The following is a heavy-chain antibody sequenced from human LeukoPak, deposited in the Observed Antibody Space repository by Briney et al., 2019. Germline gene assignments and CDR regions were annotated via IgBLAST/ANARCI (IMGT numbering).Heavy chain of an antibody. CDR2: VHFSGTT. CDR3: ARGGDWWDFDY. J-gene: IGHJ4*02. CDR1: GASISTDNY. D-gene: IGHD2-21*02. V-gene: IGHV4-39*07. Sequence: PSETLSLTCTVSGASISTDNYWGWIRQAPGKGLELIGSVHFSGTTYYNPSLKSRVAIALDTSKNQFSLKLSSVTAADTAVYYCARGGDWWDFDYWGQGTLVTVSS.